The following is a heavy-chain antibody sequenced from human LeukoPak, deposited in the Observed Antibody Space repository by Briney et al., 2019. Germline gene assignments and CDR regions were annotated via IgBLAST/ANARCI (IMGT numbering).Heavy chain of an antibody. Sequence: GGSLRLSCAAPGFTFSSYAVSWVRQAPGKGLDWVSAISVSAGSTYYADSVKGRFTISRDYSKNTLYSQMDSLRAEDTAVYYCANFHCSSTSCHLSGYFQHWGQGTLVTVSS. CDR2: ISVSAGST. J-gene: IGHJ1*01. CDR3: ANFHCSSTSCHLSGYFQH. V-gene: IGHV3-23*01. D-gene: IGHD2-2*01. CDR1: GFTFSSYA.